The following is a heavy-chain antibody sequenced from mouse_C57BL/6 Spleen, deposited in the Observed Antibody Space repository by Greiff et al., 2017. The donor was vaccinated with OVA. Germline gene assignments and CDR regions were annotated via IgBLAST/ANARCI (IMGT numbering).Heavy chain of an antibody. J-gene: IGHJ4*01. V-gene: IGHV3-6*01. D-gene: IGHD1-1*01. Sequence: EVKLQESGPGLVKPSQSLSLTCSVTGYSITSGYYWNWIRQFPGNKLEWMGYISYDGSNNYNPSLKNRNSITRDTSKNQFFLKLNSVTTEDTATYYCARDPYYYGSSWDAMDYWGQGTSVTVSS. CDR3: ARDPYYYGSSWDAMDY. CDR1: GYSITSGYY. CDR2: ISYDGSN.